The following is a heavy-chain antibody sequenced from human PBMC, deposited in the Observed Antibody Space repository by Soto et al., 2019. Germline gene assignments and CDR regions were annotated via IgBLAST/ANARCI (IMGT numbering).Heavy chain of an antibody. V-gene: IGHV4-34*01. J-gene: IGHJ4*02. CDR3: ARDNPYSSSWYHDY. D-gene: IGHD6-13*01. CDR1: GGSFSGYY. Sequence: QVQLQQWGAGLLKPSETLSLTCAVYGGSFSGYYWSWIRQPPGKGLEWIGEINHSGSTNYNPSLKSRVTISVDTSKHQSSLKLSSVTAADTAVYYWARDNPYSSSWYHDYWGQGTLVTVSS. CDR2: INHSGST.